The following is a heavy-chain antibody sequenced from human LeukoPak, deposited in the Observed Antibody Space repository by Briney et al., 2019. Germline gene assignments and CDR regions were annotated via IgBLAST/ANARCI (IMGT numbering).Heavy chain of an antibody. V-gene: IGHV1-69*05. CDR3: ARDSDDSSGYYYWYFDL. J-gene: IGHJ2*01. Sequence: ASVKVSCKASGGTFSSYAISWVRQAPGQGLEWMGRIIPIFGTANYAQKFQGRVTITTDESTSTAYMELSSLRSEGTAVYYCARDSDDSSGYYYWYFDLWGRGTLVTVSS. CDR2: IIPIFGTA. D-gene: IGHD3-22*01. CDR1: GGTFSSYA.